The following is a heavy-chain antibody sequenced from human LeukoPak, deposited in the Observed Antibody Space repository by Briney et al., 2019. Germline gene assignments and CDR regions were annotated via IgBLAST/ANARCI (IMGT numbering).Heavy chain of an antibody. CDR1: GFTFSSYA. CDR3: VGTNYDFWSGYYLPRFDY. Sequence: GGSLRLSCAASGFTFSSYAMSWVRQAPGKGLEWVSAISGSGGSTYYADSVKGRFTISRDNSKNPLYLQMNSLRAEDTAVYYCVGTNYDFWSGYYLPRFDYWGQGTLVTVSS. J-gene: IGHJ4*02. CDR2: ISGSGGST. V-gene: IGHV3-23*01. D-gene: IGHD3-3*01.